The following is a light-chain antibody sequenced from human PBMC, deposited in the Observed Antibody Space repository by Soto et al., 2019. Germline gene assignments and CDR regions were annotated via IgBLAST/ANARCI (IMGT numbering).Light chain of an antibody. V-gene: IGKV3-15*01. J-gene: IGKJ5*01. CDR2: GAS. CDR1: QSISDT. CDR3: QQRHMWPIT. Sequence: EIVMTQSPATLSVSPGGRATLSCRASQSISDTLAWYQQKPGQAPRLLIHGASTRATGFPARFSGSGSGTDFTLTISSLEPEDSAVYYCQQRHMWPITFGQGTRLEI.